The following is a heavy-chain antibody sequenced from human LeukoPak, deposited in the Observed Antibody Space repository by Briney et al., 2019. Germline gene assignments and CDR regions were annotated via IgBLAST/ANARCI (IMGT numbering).Heavy chain of an antibody. D-gene: IGHD6-13*01. V-gene: IGHV3-33*08. J-gene: IGHJ6*02. CDR3: AREFSSSWSVLKIDYYYYGMDV. Sequence: PGGSLRLSCAASGFTFSSYSMNWVRQAPGKGLEWVAVIWYDGSNKYYADSVKGRFTISRDNSKNTLYLQMNSLRAEDTAVYYCAREFSSSWSVLKIDYYYYGMDVWGQGTTVTVSS. CDR2: IWYDGSNK. CDR1: GFTFSSYS.